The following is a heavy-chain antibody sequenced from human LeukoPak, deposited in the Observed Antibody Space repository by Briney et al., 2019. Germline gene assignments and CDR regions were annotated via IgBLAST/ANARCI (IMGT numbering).Heavy chain of an antibody. CDR2: FGVKNGGSK. CDR3: AVQIRFGEMADPGY. CDR1: GFTLSNLA. Sequence: GGSLRLSCTASGFTLSNLAVHWVRQAPGKGLEWVSAFGVKNGGSKYYAESVKGRFTVSRDNAKNSVFLQMLSLRGDDTAVYYCAVQIRFGEMADPGYWGQGILVTVSS. J-gene: IGHJ4*02. D-gene: IGHD3-10*01. V-gene: IGHV3-21*01.